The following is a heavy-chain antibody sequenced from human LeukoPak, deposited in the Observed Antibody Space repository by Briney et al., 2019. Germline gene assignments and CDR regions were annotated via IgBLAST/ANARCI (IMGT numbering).Heavy chain of an antibody. CDR1: GFTFSRHG. D-gene: IGHD3-3*01. V-gene: IGHV3-30*03. CDR3: ARDRAWNYFDY. CDR2: ISNDGRRK. J-gene: IGHJ4*02. Sequence: GGSLRLSCAPSGFTFSRHGMHWLRQAPGKGLEWVAIISNDGRRKYYAHSVEGRFTISRDNSKNTLYLQMDSLRAEDTAVYYCARDRAWNYFDYWGQGTLVTVSS.